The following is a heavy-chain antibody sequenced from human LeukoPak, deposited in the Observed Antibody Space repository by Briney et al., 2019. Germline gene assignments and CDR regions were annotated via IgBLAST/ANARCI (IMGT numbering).Heavy chain of an antibody. Sequence: ASVKVSCKTSASTFTTYGITWVRQAPGQGLKWMGWINTHKGNTYFSREFQDRVFLTTDASTTTAYMELRSLRSDDTAIYYCGTYFSGSGSFTTQFDHWGQGTLVTVSS. CDR2: INTHKGNT. V-gene: IGHV1-18*04. CDR1: ASTFTTYG. D-gene: IGHD3-10*01. CDR3: GTYFSGSGSFTTQFDH. J-gene: IGHJ4*02.